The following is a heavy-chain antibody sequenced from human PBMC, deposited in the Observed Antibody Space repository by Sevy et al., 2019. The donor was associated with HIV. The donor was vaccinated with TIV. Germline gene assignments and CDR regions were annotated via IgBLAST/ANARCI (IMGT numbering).Heavy chain of an antibody. CDR3: ASNLGVVIIGNFAY. V-gene: IGHV3-30-3*01. J-gene: IGHJ4*02. CDR1: GFTFTDYA. D-gene: IGHD3-3*01. Sequence: QLGGSLRLSCAASGFTFTDYAMHWVRQAPGKGLEWVAVISYDGSNKFYADSVKGRFTISRDDSKNTLYLQMNSLRTEDTAVYYCASNLGVVIIGNFAYWGQGALVTVSS. CDR2: ISYDGSNK.